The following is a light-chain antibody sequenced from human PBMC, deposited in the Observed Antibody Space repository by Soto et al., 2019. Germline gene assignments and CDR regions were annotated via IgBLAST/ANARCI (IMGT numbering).Light chain of an antibody. J-gene: IGLJ3*02. CDR3: SSYAGSRGWV. Sequence: QSALTQPPSASGSPGQSVTISCTGTSSDVGGYNYVSWYQQHPGKAPKLMIYEVTKRPSGVPDRFSGSKSGNTASLTVSGLQAEDEADYYCSSYAGSRGWVFGAGTKVTAL. V-gene: IGLV2-8*01. CDR1: SSDVGGYNY. CDR2: EVT.